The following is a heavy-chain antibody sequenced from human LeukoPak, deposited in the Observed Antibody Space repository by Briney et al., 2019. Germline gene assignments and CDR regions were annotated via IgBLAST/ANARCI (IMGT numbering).Heavy chain of an antibody. D-gene: IGHD2-15*01. CDR1: GGSISSSNW. CDR3: ARVKYCSGGSCYGIVTNWFDP. J-gene: IGHJ5*02. Sequence: ASETLSLTCAVSGGSISSSNWWSWVRQPPGKGLEWIGEIYHSGSTNYNPSLKSRVTISVDTSKNQFSLKLSSVTAADTAVYYCARVKYCSGGSCYGIVTNWFDPWGQGTLVTVSS. CDR2: IYHSGST. V-gene: IGHV4-4*02.